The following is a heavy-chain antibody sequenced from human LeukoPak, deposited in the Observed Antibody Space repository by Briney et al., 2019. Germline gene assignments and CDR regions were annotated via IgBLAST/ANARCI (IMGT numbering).Heavy chain of an antibody. CDR1: GFTFSSYS. J-gene: IGHJ5*02. Sequence: PGGSLRLSCAASGFTFSSYSMNWVRQAPGKGLERVSSISSSSSYIYYADSVKGRFTISRDNAKNSLYLQMNSLRAEDTAVYYCARDNRDIVVVPAARRPTQRPNWFDPWGQGTLVTVSS. CDR3: ARDNRDIVVVPAARRPTQRPNWFDP. V-gene: IGHV3-21*01. D-gene: IGHD2-2*01. CDR2: ISSSSSYI.